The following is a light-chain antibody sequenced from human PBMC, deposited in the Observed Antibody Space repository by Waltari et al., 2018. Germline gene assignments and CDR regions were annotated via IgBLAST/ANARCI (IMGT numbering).Light chain of an antibody. CDR1: QSLLDSEDGNTY. J-gene: IGKJ1*01. CDR2: EVS. CDR3: MQGIEYPWT. V-gene: IGKV2-40*01. Sequence: DIVMTQTPLSLPVTLGEPASISCRSSQSLLDSEDGNTYLDWYLQKPGQSPQLLIYEVSNRASGVPDRFSGSGSDTDFTLKISRVDAEDVGVYYCMQGIEYPWTFGQGTKVEIK.